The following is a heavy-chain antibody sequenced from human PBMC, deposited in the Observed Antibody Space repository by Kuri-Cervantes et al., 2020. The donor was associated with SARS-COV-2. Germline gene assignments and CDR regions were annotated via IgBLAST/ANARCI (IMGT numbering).Heavy chain of an antibody. CDR3: IPVLWFGEPYNWFDP. J-gene: IGHJ5*02. V-gene: IGHV3-30*02. Sequence: GESLKISCAASGFTFSSYGMHWVRQAPGKGLEWVAFIRYDGSNKYYADSVKGRFTISRDNSKNTLYLQMNSLKTEDTAVYYCIPVLWFGEPYNWFDPWGQGTLVTVSS. D-gene: IGHD3-10*01. CDR1: GFTFSSYG. CDR2: IRYDGSNK.